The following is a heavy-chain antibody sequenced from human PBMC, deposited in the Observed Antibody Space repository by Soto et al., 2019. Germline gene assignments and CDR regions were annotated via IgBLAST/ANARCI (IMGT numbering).Heavy chain of an antibody. V-gene: IGHV4-4*02. CDR3: ARRWGEGRVDY. Sequence: QVQLQESGPGLVKPSGTLSLTCAVSGGSISSSNWWSWVRQPPGKGLEWIGEIYHSGNTNYNPSLKSRVTMAVDKSRNQCSLQLSSVTAADTAVYYCARRWGEGRVDYWGQGTLVSVSS. J-gene: IGHJ4*02. CDR2: IYHSGNT. D-gene: IGHD3-10*01. CDR1: GGSISSSNW.